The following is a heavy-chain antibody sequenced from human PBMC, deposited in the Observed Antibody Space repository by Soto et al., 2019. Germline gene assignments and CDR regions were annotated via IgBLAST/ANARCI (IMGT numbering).Heavy chain of an antibody. V-gene: IGHV3-21*01. J-gene: IGHJ4*02. Sequence: EVQLVESGGGLVKPGGSLRLSCAASGFTFSSYSMNWVRQAPGKGLEWVSSISSSSSYIYYADSVKGRFTISRDNAKNSLYLQRNSLRAEDTAVYYCARVSRELWFGEFNTFDYWGQGTLVTVSS. CDR2: ISSSSSYI. CDR1: GFTFSSYS. CDR3: ARVSRELWFGEFNTFDY. D-gene: IGHD3-10*01.